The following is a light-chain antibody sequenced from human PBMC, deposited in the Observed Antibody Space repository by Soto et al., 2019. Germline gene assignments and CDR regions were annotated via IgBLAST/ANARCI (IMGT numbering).Light chain of an antibody. Sequence: QLVLTQPPSASGTPGQRVTISCSGSSSNIGSNTVNWYQQLPGTAPKVLIYSNNQRPSGVPDRFSGSKSDTSASLAISGLQSEDDADYYCAAWDYSLNAYVFGTGTKVTVL. CDR2: SNN. CDR1: SSNIGSNT. J-gene: IGLJ1*01. CDR3: AAWDYSLNAYV. V-gene: IGLV1-44*01.